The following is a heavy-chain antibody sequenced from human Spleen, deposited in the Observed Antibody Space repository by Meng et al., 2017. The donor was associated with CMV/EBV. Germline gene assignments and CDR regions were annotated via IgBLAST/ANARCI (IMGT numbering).Heavy chain of an antibody. Sequence: SETLSLTCSVSGGSMANYYWSWIRQSPGKGLECIGYMYYNGNANYIPSLKSRLTISVDTSKNQFSLKLSSVTAADTAVYYCARGYTGPIYYYYAMDVWGPGTTVTVSS. D-gene: IGHD5-24*01. CDR1: GGSMANYY. CDR3: ARGYTGPIYYYYAMDV. CDR2: MYYNGNA. J-gene: IGHJ6*02. V-gene: IGHV4-59*01.